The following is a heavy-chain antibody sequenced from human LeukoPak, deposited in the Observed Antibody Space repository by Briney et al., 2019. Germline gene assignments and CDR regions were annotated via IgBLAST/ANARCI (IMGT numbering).Heavy chain of an antibody. CDR2: LSPTGSF. D-gene: IGHD1-14*01. V-gene: IGHV4-4*07. CDR3: ARALGDNQAFDI. CDR1: GGSISSYY. J-gene: IGHJ3*02. Sequence: SETLSLTCAVSGGSISSYYWSWIRQPAGKGLEWIGRLSPTGSFTYSPSLKSRVTMLVDTSKNHFSLKLNSVTAADTAVYYCARALGDNQAFDIWGQGTVVTVSS.